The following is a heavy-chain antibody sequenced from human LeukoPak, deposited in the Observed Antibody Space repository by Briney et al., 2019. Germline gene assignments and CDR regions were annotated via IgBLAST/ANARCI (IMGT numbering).Heavy chain of an antibody. J-gene: IGHJ6*03. V-gene: IGHV1-18*01. Sequence: ASVKVSCKASGYTFTSYGISWVRQAPGQGPEWMGWISAYNGNTNYAQKLQGRVTMTTDTSTSTAYMELRSLRSDDTAVYYCARDSYRLDYYYMDVWGKGTTVTVSS. CDR1: GYTFTSYG. CDR3: ARDSYRLDYYYMDV. CDR2: ISAYNGNT. D-gene: IGHD3-9*01.